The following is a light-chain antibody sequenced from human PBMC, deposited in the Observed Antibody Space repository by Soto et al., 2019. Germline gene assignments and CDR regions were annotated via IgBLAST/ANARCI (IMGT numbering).Light chain of an antibody. CDR2: EVS. J-gene: IGLJ2*01. CDR1: SSDVGGYNY. Sequence: QSVLTQPPSASGSPGQSVTISCTGTSSDVGGYNYVSWYQQHPGKAPKLMIYEVSKRPSGVPDRFSGSKSGNTASLTVSWFQAECEDDYYCSSYAGSNTVFGGGTKLTVL. CDR3: SSYAGSNTV. V-gene: IGLV2-8*01.